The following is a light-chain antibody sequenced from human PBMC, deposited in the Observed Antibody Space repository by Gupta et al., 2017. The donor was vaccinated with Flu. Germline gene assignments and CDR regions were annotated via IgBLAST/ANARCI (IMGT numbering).Light chain of an antibody. CDR3: AAWDDSLNGPWV. Sequence: VTISCSGSSSNIGRNTVNWYQQLPGTAPKLLIYSNNQRPSGVSDRFSGSKSGTSASLAISGLQSEDEADYYCAAWDDSLNGPWVFGGGTKLTVL. CDR2: SNN. J-gene: IGLJ3*02. V-gene: IGLV1-44*01. CDR1: SSNIGRNT.